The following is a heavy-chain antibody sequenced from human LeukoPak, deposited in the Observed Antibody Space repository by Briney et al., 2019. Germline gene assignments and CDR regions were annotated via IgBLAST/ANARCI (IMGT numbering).Heavy chain of an antibody. Sequence: GGSLRLSCGASGFIFSIYEMNWVSQAQGKGLEWISYVSANGDTIYHADSVRGRFTISRDNAKNSLYLQMNSLRAEDTALYYCVSAYGGLLDYWGQGTLVTVSS. J-gene: IGHJ4*02. CDR2: VSANGDTI. CDR1: GFIFSIYE. CDR3: VSAYGGLLDY. D-gene: IGHD3-16*01. V-gene: IGHV3-48*03.